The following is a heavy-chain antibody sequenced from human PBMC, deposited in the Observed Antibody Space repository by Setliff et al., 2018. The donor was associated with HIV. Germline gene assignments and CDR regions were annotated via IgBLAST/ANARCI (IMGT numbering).Heavy chain of an antibody. D-gene: IGHD1-26*01. CDR2: LNTGTGNS. CDR3: ARVGSYWSTFDC. V-gene: IGHV7-4-1*02. J-gene: IGHJ4*02. Sequence: ASVKVSCKASGCTLTTYGISWVRQAPGQGLQWMGWLNTGTGNSMYAQGFTGRFVFSLDTSVSTAFLQLNSLKAEDTAMYYCARVGSYWSTFDCWGQGALVTVS. CDR1: GCTLTTYG.